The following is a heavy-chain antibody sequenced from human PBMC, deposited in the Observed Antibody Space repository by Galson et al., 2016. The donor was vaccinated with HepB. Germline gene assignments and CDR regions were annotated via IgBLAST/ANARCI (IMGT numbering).Heavy chain of an antibody. CDR2: ISTTISYV. V-gene: IGHV3-21*01. Sequence: SLRLSCAASGFTFSTYTMNWVRQAPGKGLECVSLISTTISYVFYADSVKGRFTISRDNAKNSLYLQMNGLRAEDTAVYYCAREVFGGSGNAMDVWGQGTLVTVSS. D-gene: IGHD3-10*02. CDR1: GFTFSTYT. J-gene: IGHJ3*01. CDR3: AREVFGGSGNAMDV.